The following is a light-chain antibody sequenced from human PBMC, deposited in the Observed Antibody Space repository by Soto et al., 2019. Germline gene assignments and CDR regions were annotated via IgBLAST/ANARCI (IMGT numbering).Light chain of an antibody. CDR1: QSVSTY. V-gene: IGKV3-15*01. CDR3: QQSNNWPYT. Sequence: EIVLTQSPCTLSVSPGERANISCRASQSVSTYLAWFQQKPGQAPRLLIYSASTRATGIPSRFSGSGSGTEFTLTINSLQSEDLAVYYCQQSNNWPYTFGQGTKLEV. J-gene: IGKJ2*01. CDR2: SAS.